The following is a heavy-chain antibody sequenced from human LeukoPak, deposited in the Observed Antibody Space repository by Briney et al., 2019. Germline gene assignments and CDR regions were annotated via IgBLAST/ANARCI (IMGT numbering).Heavy chain of an antibody. CDR3: ARKKGDY. CDR1: GYTFTDYY. V-gene: IGHV1-2*02. CDR2: INPNSGGT. J-gene: IGHJ4*02. Sequence: ASVKVSCKASGYTFTDYYMHWVRQAPGQGLEWMGWINPNSGGTNNALKFQGRVTMTRDTSINTVYMEVSSLTSDDTAVYFCARKKGDYWGQGTLVTVS.